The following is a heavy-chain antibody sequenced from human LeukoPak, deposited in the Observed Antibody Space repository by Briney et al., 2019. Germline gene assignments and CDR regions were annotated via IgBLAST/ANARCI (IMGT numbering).Heavy chain of an antibody. CDR1: GYTFTSYD. CDR3: ARDPYYDFLSGYQRIHEFDY. D-gene: IGHD3-3*01. Sequence: ASVKVSCKASGYTFTSYDINWVRQAPGQGLEWMGWISAYNGNTNYAQKLQGRVTMTTDTSTSTAYMELRSLRSDDTAVYYCARDPYYDFLSGYQRIHEFDYWGQGTLVTVSS. V-gene: IGHV1-18*01. J-gene: IGHJ4*02. CDR2: ISAYNGNT.